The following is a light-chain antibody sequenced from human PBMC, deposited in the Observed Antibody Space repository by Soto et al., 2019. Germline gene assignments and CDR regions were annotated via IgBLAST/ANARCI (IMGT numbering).Light chain of an antibody. Sequence: SYELTQPPSVSVAPGQTARITCGGNNIGSKSVHWYQQKPGQAPVLVVYDDSARPSGIPERISASNSGNTATLTISRVEAGDEADYYCQVWGSGSDNWVFGGGTKLTVL. CDR2: DDS. J-gene: IGLJ3*02. CDR1: NIGSKS. CDR3: QVWGSGSDNWV. V-gene: IGLV3-21*02.